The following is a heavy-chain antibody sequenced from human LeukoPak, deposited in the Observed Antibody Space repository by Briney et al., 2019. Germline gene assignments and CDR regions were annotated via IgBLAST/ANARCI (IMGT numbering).Heavy chain of an antibody. Sequence: GGSLRLSCAASGFTFSSYAMSWVRQAPGKGLEWVSAISGSGGSTYYADSVKGRFTISRDNSKNTLYLQMNSLRAEDTAVYYCAKCSGYYYGSGCLRYYFDYWGQGTLVTVSS. V-gene: IGHV3-23*01. CDR2: ISGSGGST. CDR3: AKCSGYYYGSGCLRYYFDY. CDR1: GFTFSSYA. D-gene: IGHD3-10*01. J-gene: IGHJ4*02.